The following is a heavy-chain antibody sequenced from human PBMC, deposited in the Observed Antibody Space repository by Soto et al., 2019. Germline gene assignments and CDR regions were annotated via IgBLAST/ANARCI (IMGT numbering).Heavy chain of an antibody. Sequence: GESLKISCKGSGYSFSNYWIVWVRQMPGKGLEWMGIIYPGDSDTRYSPSFQGHVTISADKSINTAYLQWSSLKASDTALYYCARSPSNVLRFMRREFYGMDVWGQGTTVTVSS. D-gene: IGHD3-3*01. V-gene: IGHV5-51*01. J-gene: IGHJ6*02. CDR3: ARSPSNVLRFMRREFYGMDV. CDR1: GYSFSNYW. CDR2: IYPGDSDT.